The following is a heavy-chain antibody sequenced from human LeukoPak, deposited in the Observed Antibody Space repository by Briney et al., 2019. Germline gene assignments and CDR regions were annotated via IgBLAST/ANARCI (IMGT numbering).Heavy chain of an antibody. V-gene: IGHV3-64*02. CDR1: GFTFTNYA. CDR2: ISYNGGST. J-gene: IGHJ6*04. Sequence: GGSLRLSCAASGFTFTNYAMHWVRQAPGKGLEYGSAISYNGGSTYYADSVKGRFTISRDNSKNTLYLQMGSLIPEDVGVYYCARRFAAQLAFVDVWGKGTTVSISS. D-gene: IGHD3-3*02. CDR3: ARRFAAQLAFVDV.